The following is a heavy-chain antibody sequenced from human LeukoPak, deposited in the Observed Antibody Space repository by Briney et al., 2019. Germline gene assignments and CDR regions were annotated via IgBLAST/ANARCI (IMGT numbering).Heavy chain of an antibody. Sequence: GGSLRLSCAASGFTFSSYSMNWVRQAPGKGLEWVSSITSSSSYIYYADSVMGRFTISRDNSKNTLYLQMNSLRAEDTAVYYCASGDLWFGESRFDPFDYWGQGTLVTVSS. D-gene: IGHD3-10*01. J-gene: IGHJ4*02. CDR3: ASGDLWFGESRFDPFDY. CDR2: ITSSSSYI. CDR1: GFTFSSYS. V-gene: IGHV3-21*04.